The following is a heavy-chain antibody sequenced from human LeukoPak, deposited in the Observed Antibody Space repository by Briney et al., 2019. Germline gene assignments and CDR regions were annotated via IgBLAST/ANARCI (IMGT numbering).Heavy chain of an antibody. CDR1: GFTFSSYA. CDR3: AKVTSGWYAFDC. V-gene: IGHV3-23*01. Sequence: PGGSLRLTCAASGFTFSSYAMSWVRQAPGKGLEGVSAISGSGGSTYYADSVKGRFTISRDNSKNTLYLQMNSLRAEDTAVYYCAKVTSGWYAFDCWGQGTLVTVSS. D-gene: IGHD6-19*01. J-gene: IGHJ4*02. CDR2: ISGSGGST.